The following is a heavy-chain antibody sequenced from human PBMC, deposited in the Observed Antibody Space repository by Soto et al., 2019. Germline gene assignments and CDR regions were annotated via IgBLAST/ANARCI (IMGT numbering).Heavy chain of an antibody. V-gene: IGHV1-69*13. J-gene: IGHJ5*02. Sequence: ASVKVSCKASGGTFSSYAISWVRQAPGQVLEWMGGIIPIFGTANYAQKFQGRVTITADESTSTAYMELSSLRSEDTAVYYCARSPPGAAAAGGNWFDPWGQGTLVTVSS. CDR2: IIPIFGTA. CDR3: ARSPPGAAAAGGNWFDP. CDR1: GGTFSSYA. D-gene: IGHD6-13*01.